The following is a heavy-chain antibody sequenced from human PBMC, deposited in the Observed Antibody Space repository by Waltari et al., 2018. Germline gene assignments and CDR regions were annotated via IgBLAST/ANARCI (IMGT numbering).Heavy chain of an antibody. V-gene: IGHV3-11*01. Sequence: QVELVESGGGLVKSGGSLRLSCAASGFTFSDYYMSWIRQAPGKGLEWCSYSSSSGSTIYYADTVKGRFTISRDNAKNSLYLQMNSLRAEDTAVYYCARVRGIAAADFDYWGQGTLVTVSS. CDR3: ARVRGIAAADFDY. D-gene: IGHD6-13*01. CDR2: SSSSGSTI. J-gene: IGHJ4*02. CDR1: GFTFSDYY.